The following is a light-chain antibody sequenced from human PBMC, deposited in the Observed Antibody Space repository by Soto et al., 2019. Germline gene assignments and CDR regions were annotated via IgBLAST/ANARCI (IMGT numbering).Light chain of an antibody. Sequence: QSVLTQPPSASETPGQRVTISCSGSSSNIGSNYVYWHQHLPGTAPRPLIYKNDQRPSGVPDRFSGSKSGTSSSLASGGLRREDGFDYYCVTWDDRLGAGVFGGGTKLTVL. CDR3: VTWDDRLGAGV. J-gene: IGLJ3*02. CDR1: SSNIGSNY. CDR2: KND. V-gene: IGLV1-47*01.